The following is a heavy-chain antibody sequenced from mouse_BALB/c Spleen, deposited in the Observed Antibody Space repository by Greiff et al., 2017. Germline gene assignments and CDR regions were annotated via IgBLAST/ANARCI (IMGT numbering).Heavy chain of an antibody. J-gene: IGHJ2*01. CDR1: GDSITSGY. CDR2: ISYSGST. Sequence: VQLKESGPSLVKPSQTLSLTCSVTGDSITSGYWNWIRKLPGNKLEYMGYISYSGSTDYNPSLKSRISITRDTSKNQYYLQLNSVTTEDTATYYYAGNRGNDDYAFDYWGQGTTLTVSS. D-gene: IGHD2-13*01. V-gene: IGHV3-8*02. CDR3: AGNRGNDDYAFDY.